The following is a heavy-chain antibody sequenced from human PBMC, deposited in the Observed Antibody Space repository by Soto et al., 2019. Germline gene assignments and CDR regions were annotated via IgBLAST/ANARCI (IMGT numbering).Heavy chain of an antibody. CDR2: IIPIFGTA. D-gene: IGHD3-3*01. J-gene: IGHJ6*02. CDR1: GGTFSSYA. CDR3: ARGVVSYYDFRSGYYRDGMDV. V-gene: IGHV1-69*06. Sequence: QVQLVQSGAEVKKPGSSEKVSCKASGGTFSSYAISWVRQAPGQGLEWMGGIIPIFGTANYAQKFQGRVTITADKSTSTAYMELSSLRSEDTAVYYCARGVVSYYDFRSGYYRDGMDVWGQGTTVTVSS.